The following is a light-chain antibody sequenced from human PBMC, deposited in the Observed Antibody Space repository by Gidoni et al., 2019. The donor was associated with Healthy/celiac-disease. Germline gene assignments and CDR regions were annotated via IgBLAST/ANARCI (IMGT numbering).Light chain of an antibody. V-gene: IGKV3D-20*01. J-gene: IGKJ5*01. CDR1: QSVSSSY. Sequence: IVLTQSPATLSLSPGERATLSCGASQSVSSSYLAWYQQKPGLAPRLLSYDASSRATGIPDRFSGSGSGTDCTLTISRLETEDFAVYYCQQYGSSPPITFGQGTRLEIK. CDR2: DAS. CDR3: QQYGSSPPIT.